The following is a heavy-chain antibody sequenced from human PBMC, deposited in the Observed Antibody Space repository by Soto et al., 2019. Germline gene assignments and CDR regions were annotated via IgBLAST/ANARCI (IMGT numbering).Heavy chain of an antibody. V-gene: IGHV1-46*01. CDR2: INSSGGST. D-gene: IGHD3-22*01. J-gene: IGHJ6*02. CDR1: GYPFTSYY. Sequence: GSVKVSFKSCGYPFTSYYMHFVRQAPGQGLEWIGIINSSGGSTSYSQKFQGRVTMTRYTSTSTVYMELSSLRSEDTAVYYCARDGKRITMIVVVGDHYYGMDVWGQGTTVTVSS. CDR3: ARDGKRITMIVVVGDHYYGMDV.